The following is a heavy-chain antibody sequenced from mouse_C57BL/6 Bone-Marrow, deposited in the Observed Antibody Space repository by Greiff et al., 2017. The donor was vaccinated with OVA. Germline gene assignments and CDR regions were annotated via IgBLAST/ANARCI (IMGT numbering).Heavy chain of an antibody. V-gene: IGHV1-19*01. CDR1: GYTFTDYY. J-gene: IGHJ4*01. CDR3: AEHYYYGSSPMDY. Sequence: EVKLMESGPVLVKPGASVKMSCKASGYTFTDYYMNWVKQSHGKSLEWIGVINPYNGGTSYNQKFKGKATLTVDKSSSTAYMELNSLTSEDSAVYYCAEHYYYGSSPMDYWGQGTSVTVSS. D-gene: IGHD1-1*01. CDR2: INPYNGGT.